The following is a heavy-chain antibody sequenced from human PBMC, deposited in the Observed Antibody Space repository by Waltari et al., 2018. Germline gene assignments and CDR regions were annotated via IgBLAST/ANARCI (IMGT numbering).Heavy chain of an antibody. D-gene: IGHD6-13*01. V-gene: IGHV1-2*06. Sequence: QVQLVQSGAEVKKPGASVKVSCKASGYTFTGYYMHWVRQAPGQGLEWMGRIKPNSGGTNYAQKFQGRVTMTRDTSISTAYMELSRLRSDDTAVYYCARCIAAANPYYYYGMDVWGQGTTVTVSS. CDR1: GYTFTGYY. CDR3: ARCIAAANPYYYYGMDV. J-gene: IGHJ6*02. CDR2: IKPNSGGT.